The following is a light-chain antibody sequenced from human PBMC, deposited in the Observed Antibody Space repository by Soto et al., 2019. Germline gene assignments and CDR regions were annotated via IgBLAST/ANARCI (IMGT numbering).Light chain of an antibody. CDR3: QQYNNWPRT. CDR2: GAS. V-gene: IGKV3-15*01. CDR1: QSVGSN. Sequence: EIVMTQSPATLSLSPGERATLSCRASQSVGSNLAWYQQKPGQAPRLLIYGASTRATGIPARFSGSGSGTEFTLTISSLQSEDFAVYYCQQYNNWPRTFGQGTRWIS. J-gene: IGKJ1*01.